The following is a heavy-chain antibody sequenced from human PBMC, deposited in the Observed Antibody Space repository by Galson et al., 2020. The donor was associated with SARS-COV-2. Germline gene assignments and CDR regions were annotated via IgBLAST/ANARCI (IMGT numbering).Heavy chain of an antibody. Sequence: GGSLRLSCAASGFTFRSFGMHWVRQAPGKGLEWVAVISYDGINEYFADSVRGRFTISRDNSKNMVFLQMNSLRAEDTAVYYCAKAHWNDYGGNFGKYALDIWGQGTTVTVS. J-gene: IGHJ6*02. CDR2: ISYDGINE. CDR3: AKAHWNDYGGNFGKYALDI. D-gene: IGHD4-17*01. V-gene: IGHV3-30*18. CDR1: GFTFRSFG.